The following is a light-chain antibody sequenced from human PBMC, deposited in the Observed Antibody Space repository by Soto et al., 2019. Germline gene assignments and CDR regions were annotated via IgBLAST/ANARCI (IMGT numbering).Light chain of an antibody. V-gene: IGLV2-14*01. CDR1: SSDVGGYNY. CDR2: EVS. J-gene: IGLJ1*01. CDR3: SSYTSSSTLYV. Sequence: QSVLTQPASVSGSPGQSITISCTGTSSDVGGYNYVSWYQQHPGKAPKLMIYEVSNRPSGVSNRFSGSKSGNTASLTISGLQAEHEADSYCSSYTSSSTLYVSGTGTKLTVL.